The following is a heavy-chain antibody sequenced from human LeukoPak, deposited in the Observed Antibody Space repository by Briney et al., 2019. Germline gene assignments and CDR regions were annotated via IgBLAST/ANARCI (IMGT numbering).Heavy chain of an antibody. Sequence: PGAPRQFSGQAIDSPFSSYWIGGGRQRPGKGQGGTGISFPGVSDTRYSPSFQGQVTISADQSVSTTFLQWSGLRGSDSAMYYCARVRGLSLDYLDLWGQGTLVTASS. D-gene: IGHD5/OR15-5a*01. CDR3: ARVRGLSLDYLDL. J-gene: IGHJ4*02. CDR2: SFPGVSDT. V-gene: IGHV5-51*03. CDR1: DSPFSSYW.